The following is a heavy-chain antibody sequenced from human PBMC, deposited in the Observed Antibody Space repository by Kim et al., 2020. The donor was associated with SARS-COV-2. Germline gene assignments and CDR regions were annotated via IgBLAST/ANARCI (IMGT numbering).Heavy chain of an antibody. CDR3: VRLSSGYRNWFDP. D-gene: IGHD3-22*01. Sequence: GESLKISCKGSGYSFTSYWIGWVRQMPGKGLEWMGIIYPGDSDTRYSPSFQGQVTISADKYISTASLQWSSLKASDTAMYYCVRLSSGYRNWFDPWGQGTLVTVSS. V-gene: IGHV5-51*01. J-gene: IGHJ5*02. CDR2: IYPGDSDT. CDR1: GYSFTSYW.